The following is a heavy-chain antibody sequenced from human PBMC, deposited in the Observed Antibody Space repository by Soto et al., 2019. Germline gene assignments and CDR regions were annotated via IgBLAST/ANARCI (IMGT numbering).Heavy chain of an antibody. CDR3: ARGEVTLVRGFMHNYYGMDV. J-gene: IGHJ6*02. CDR1: NYTFVSYG. D-gene: IGHD3-10*01. Sequence: QVQLVQSETEVTRPGASVRLSCTAANYTFVSYGIAWVRQAPGQGLELMGWISVDSGVTNYAPEFQDRVTLTADTSATTAYMEMRSMRFDDTALYYCARGEVTLVRGFMHNYYGMDVWGQGTTVIVAS. V-gene: IGHV1-18*01. CDR2: ISVDSGVT.